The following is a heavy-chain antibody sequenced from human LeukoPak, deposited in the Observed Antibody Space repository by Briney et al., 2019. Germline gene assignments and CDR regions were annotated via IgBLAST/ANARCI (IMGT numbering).Heavy chain of an antibody. CDR1: GFAFSNYW. CDR3: ARDAGNSGYGCDL. V-gene: IGHV3-21*01. D-gene: IGHD5-12*01. Sequence: GGSLRLSCAASGFAFSNYWMHWVRQAPGKGLEWVSSISSSSTYNSADSVKGRLTISRDNARNSLYLQMNNLRGEDTAIYYCARDAGNSGYGCDLWGQGTLVTVSS. CDR2: ISSSSTY. J-gene: IGHJ5*02.